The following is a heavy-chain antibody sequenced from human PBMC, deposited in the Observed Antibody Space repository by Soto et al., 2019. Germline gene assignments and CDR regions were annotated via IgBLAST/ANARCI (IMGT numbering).Heavy chain of an antibody. CDR1: GDSFNDYY. V-gene: IGHV1-2*04. D-gene: IGHD5-12*01. CDR3: ARESGGATAILDYYNFYLDV. CDR2: INPNGGVT. J-gene: IGHJ6*03. Sequence: QVQLVQSGAEVRKPGASVTVSCRSSGDSFNDYYIHWVRQAPGQGFEWMGWINPNGGVTKYAQKFQGWVSMTRDTSIRTVYMQLSRLRSDETAVYYCARESGGATAILDYYNFYLDVWGTGTTVTVSS.